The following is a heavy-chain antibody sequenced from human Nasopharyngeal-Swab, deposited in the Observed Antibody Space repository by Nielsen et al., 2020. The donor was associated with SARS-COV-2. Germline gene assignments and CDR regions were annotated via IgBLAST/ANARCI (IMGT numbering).Heavy chain of an antibody. CDR3: VRLYYDLLTGYSSVGANFDY. J-gene: IGHJ4*02. CDR2: INHRGNT. D-gene: IGHD3-9*01. Sequence: GSLRLSCNVSGFSIISNDYWCWIRQSPGKRLEWIATINHRGNTYYNPSLESRVTISADTSKDHFFLRVTSVTAADTAVYYCVRLYYDLLTGYSSVGANFDYWGPGTLVPVSS. CDR1: GFSIISNDY. V-gene: IGHV4-38-2*02.